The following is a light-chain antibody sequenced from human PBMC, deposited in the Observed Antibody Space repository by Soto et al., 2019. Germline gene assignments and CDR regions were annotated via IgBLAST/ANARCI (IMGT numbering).Light chain of an antibody. Sequence: TQCRDTVSLSRGERATLSCMASQSVSTYLAWYQQKPGQGPRLLIYDASNRATGIPARFSGSGSGTDFTLTISSLEPEDDAIYYCQQRNNWPWTFGQGTKVDIK. CDR3: QQRNNWPWT. V-gene: IGKV3-11*01. CDR1: QSVSTY. J-gene: IGKJ1*01. CDR2: DAS.